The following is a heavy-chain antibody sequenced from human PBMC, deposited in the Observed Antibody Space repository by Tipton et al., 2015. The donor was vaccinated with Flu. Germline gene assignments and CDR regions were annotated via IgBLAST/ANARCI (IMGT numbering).Heavy chain of an antibody. V-gene: IGHV3-7*01. D-gene: IGHD5-18*01. CDR3: ATVNGYNYGRSWYFDL. CDR2: IDQKGSEK. CDR1: GFTFSAYW. Sequence: SLRLSCAASGFTFSAYWMSWVRQAPGKGLEWVAHIDQKGSEKYSVESVQGRFTISRDNARNSLYLQMNSLIAEDTAVYYCATVNGYNYGRSWYFDLWGRGTLVTVSS. J-gene: IGHJ2*01.